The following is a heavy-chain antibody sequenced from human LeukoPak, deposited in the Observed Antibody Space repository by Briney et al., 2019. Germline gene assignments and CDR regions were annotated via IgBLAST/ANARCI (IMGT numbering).Heavy chain of an antibody. CDR2: ISAYNGNT. Sequence: ASVKVSCKASGYTFTSYGISWVRQAPGQGLEWMGWISAYNGNTNYAQKLQGRVTMTTDTSTSTAYMELRSLRSDDTAVYYCSIIGQREKAGWLQFTGHAFDIWGQGTMVTVSS. V-gene: IGHV1-18*01. CDR3: SIIGQREKAGWLQFTGHAFDI. CDR1: GYTFTSYG. J-gene: IGHJ3*02. D-gene: IGHD5-24*01.